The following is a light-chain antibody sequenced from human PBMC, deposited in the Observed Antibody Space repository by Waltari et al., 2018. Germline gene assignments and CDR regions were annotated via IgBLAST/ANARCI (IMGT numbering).Light chain of an antibody. J-gene: IGLJ1*01. V-gene: IGLV2-11*01. CDR3: CAYAGSNIFV. CDR1: SSDIGSYHF. Sequence: QSALTQPRSVSGSPGQSVTISCTGTSSDIGSYHFVSWYQQQSGKAPKVIIYDVHERPSGVADRFSGSRSVNTASLTISRLQADDEGEDYCCAYAGSNIFVFGVGTQLTVL. CDR2: DVH.